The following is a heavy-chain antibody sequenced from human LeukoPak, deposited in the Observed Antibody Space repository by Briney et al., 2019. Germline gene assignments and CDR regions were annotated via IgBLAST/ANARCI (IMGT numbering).Heavy chain of an antibody. Sequence: ASVKVSCKASGYTFTSYYMHWVRQAPGQGLEWMGIINPSGGSTSYAQKFQGRVTITRDTSASTAYMELSSLRSEDTAVYYCATVALWFGELLIPIYFDYWGQGTLVTVSS. V-gene: IGHV1-46*01. J-gene: IGHJ4*02. CDR2: INPSGGST. CDR3: ATVALWFGELLIPIYFDY. D-gene: IGHD3-10*01. CDR1: GYTFTSYY.